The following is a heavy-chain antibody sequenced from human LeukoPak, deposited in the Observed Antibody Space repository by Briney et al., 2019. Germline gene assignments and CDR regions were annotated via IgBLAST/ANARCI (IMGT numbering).Heavy chain of an antibody. CDR1: GFTFDDYA. V-gene: IGHV3-9*01. J-gene: IGHJ3*02. D-gene: IGHD5-18*01. CDR2: ISWNSGSI. Sequence: PGRSLRLSCAASGFTFDDYAMHWVRQAPGKGLEWVSGISWNSGSIGYADSVKGRFTISRDNSKNTLYLQMNSLRAEDTAVYYCAKDLRLRFARATKGGAFDIWGQGTMVTVSS. CDR3: AKDLRLRFARATKGGAFDI.